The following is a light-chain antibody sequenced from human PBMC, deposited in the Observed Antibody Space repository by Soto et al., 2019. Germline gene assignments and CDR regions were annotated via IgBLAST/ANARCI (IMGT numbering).Light chain of an antibody. J-gene: IGKJ4*01. CDR3: QQSYSTPPT. CDR1: QSITYY. Sequence: DIQMTQSPSSLSASVGDRVTITCRASQSITYYLNWYQQKPGKAPNLLIYAASSLQSGVPSRFSGSGSGTDFTLTISSLQPEDFATYYCQQSYSTPPTFGGGTKV. CDR2: AAS. V-gene: IGKV1-39*01.